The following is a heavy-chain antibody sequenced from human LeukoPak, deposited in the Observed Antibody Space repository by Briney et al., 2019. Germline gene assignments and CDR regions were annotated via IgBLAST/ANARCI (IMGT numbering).Heavy chain of an antibody. CDR3: ARVRVNCSSTSCPSYYMDV. CDR1: GGSISSYY. CDR2: IYYSGST. J-gene: IGHJ6*03. Sequence: SETLSLTCTVSGGSISSYYWSWIRQPPGKGLEGIGYIYYSGSTNYNPSLKSRVTIPVDTSKNQFSLKLSSVTAADTAVYYCARVRVNCSSTSCPSYYMDVWGKGTTVTVSS. D-gene: IGHD2-2*01. V-gene: IGHV4-59*01.